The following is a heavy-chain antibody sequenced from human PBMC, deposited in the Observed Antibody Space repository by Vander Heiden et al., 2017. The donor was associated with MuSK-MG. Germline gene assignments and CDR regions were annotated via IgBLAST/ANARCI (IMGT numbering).Heavy chain of an antibody. CDR2: ISYDGSNK. D-gene: IGHD1-26*01. CDR1: GFTFSSYG. Sequence: QVQLVESGGGVVQPGRSLRLSCAASGFTFSSYGMHWVRQAPGKGLEWVAVISYDGSNKYYADSVKGRFTISRDNSKNTLYLQMNSLRAEDTAVYYCAKERGWELPSYYYYGMDVWGQGTTVTVSS. V-gene: IGHV3-30*18. J-gene: IGHJ6*02. CDR3: AKERGWELPSYYYYGMDV.